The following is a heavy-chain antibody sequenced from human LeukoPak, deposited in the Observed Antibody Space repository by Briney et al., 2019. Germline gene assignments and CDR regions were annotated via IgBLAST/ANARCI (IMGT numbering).Heavy chain of an antibody. CDR2: IYSSGNT. V-gene: IGHV4-4*08. J-gene: IGHJ3*02. Sequence: SETLSLTCTVSGGSISSYYWSWIRQPPGKGLEWIGYIYSSGNTKYNPSLKSRLTMSIDSSKNQFSLILTSVTAADTAVYYCARVALITIHENDAFDIWGQGTVVTVSS. D-gene: IGHD3-3*01. CDR3: ARVALITIHENDAFDI. CDR1: GGSISSYY.